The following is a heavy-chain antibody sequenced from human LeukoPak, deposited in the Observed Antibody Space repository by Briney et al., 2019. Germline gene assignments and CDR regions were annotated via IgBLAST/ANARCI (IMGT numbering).Heavy chain of an antibody. CDR3: AELGITMIGGV. D-gene: IGHD3-10*02. J-gene: IGHJ6*04. CDR1: GFTFTTYW. V-gene: IGHV3-7*01. CDR2: INQDGSEK. Sequence: PGGSLRLSCAASGFTFTTYWMTWVRQAPGKGLEWVANINQDGSEKYFVDSVKGRFTISRDNAKNSLYLQMNSLRVEDTAVYYCAELGITMIGGVWGKGTTVTISS.